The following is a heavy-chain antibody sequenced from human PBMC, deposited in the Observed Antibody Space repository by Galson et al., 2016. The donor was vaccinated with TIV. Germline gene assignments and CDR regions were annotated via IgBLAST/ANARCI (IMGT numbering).Heavy chain of an antibody. CDR1: GYTFTSFD. Sequence: SVKVSCKASGYTFTSFDISWIRQAPGQGLEWMGWMSPSNGNPGYAQKFRGRITMTRHPSTTTVYMELSGLTSEDTAVYYCARGHYYDSSGYSFDFWGQGTLVTVSS. J-gene: IGHJ4*02. CDR3: ARGHYYDSSGYSFDF. V-gene: IGHV1-8*01. CDR2: MSPSNGNP. D-gene: IGHD3-22*01.